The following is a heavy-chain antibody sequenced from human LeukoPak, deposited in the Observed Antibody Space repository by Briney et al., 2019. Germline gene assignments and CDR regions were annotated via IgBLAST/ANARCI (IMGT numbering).Heavy chain of an antibody. V-gene: IGHV1-2*02. D-gene: IGHD3-10*01. Sequence: ASVKVSCKAFGYTFTGYWMHWVRQAPGQGLEWMGWINPNSGGTNYAQKFQGRVTMTRDTSISTAYMELSRLRSDDTAVYYCARDLYYYGSGSHDYYYYYMDVWGKGTTVTISS. CDR3: ARDLYYYGSGSHDYYYYYMDV. CDR2: INPNSGGT. J-gene: IGHJ6*03. CDR1: GYTFTGYW.